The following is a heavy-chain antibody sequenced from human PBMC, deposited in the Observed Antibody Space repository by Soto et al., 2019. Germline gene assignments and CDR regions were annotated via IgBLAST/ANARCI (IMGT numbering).Heavy chain of an antibody. CDR1: GFTFDGYA. D-gene: IGHD1-26*01. V-gene: IGHV3-9*01. CDR2: ISCNSGSI. Sequence: GGSLRLSCAASGFTFDGYAMHWVRQAPGKGLEWVSGISCNSGSIGYADSVKGRFTISRDNAKNSLYLQMNSLRAEDTALYYGAKETTVGAFDYWGQGTLVTVSS. J-gene: IGHJ4*02. CDR3: AKETTVGAFDY.